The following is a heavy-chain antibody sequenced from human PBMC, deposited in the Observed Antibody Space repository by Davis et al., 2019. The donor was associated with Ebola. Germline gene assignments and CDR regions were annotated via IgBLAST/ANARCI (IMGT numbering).Heavy chain of an antibody. CDR3: ARELVQGVIIMGWFDP. CDR1: GGTFSSYA. V-gene: IGHV1-69*04. J-gene: IGHJ5*02. D-gene: IGHD3-10*01. CDR2: IIPILGIA. Sequence: AASVKVSCKASGGTFSSYAISWVRQAPGQGLEWMGRIIPILGIANYAQKFQGRVTITADKSTSTAYMELSSLRSEDTAVYYCARELVQGVIIMGWFDPWGQGTLVTVSS.